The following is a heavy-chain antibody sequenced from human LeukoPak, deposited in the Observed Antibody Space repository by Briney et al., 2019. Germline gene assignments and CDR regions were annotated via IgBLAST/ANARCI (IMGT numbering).Heavy chain of an antibody. J-gene: IGHJ4*02. CDR3: TTRPPDSCDFCSGYFDY. Sequence: PGGSLRLSCAASGLTFSRAWMTWVRQGPGKGLEWVGRIKSNVDGGSTDYAAPVKGRFTISRDDSKNMLYLQMNSLKTEDTAVYYCTTRPPDSCDFCSGYFDYWGQGALVTVSA. CDR2: IKSNVDGGST. CDR1: GLTFSRAW. V-gene: IGHV3-15*01. D-gene: IGHD3-3*01.